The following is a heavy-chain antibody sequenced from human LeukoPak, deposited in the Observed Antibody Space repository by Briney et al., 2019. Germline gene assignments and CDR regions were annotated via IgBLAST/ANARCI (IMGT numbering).Heavy chain of an antibody. CDR3: AIGATQAPDNFDY. D-gene: IGHD1-26*01. V-gene: IGHV1-69*04. CDR2: IIPILGIA. Sequence: ASVKVSCKASGGTFSSYAISWVRQAPGQGLVWMGRIIPILGIANYAQKFQGRVTITADKSTSTAYMELSSLRSEDTAVYYCAIGATQAPDNFDYWGQGTLVTVSS. J-gene: IGHJ4*02. CDR1: GGTFSSYA.